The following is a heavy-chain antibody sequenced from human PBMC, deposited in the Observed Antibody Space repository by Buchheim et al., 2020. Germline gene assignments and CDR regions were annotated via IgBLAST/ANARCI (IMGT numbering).Heavy chain of an antibody. CDR3: ASLYYYGSGSYSETFDY. Sequence: QVQLQESGPGLVKPSGTLSLTCAVSGGSISSSNWWSWVRQPPGKGLEWIGEIYLSGSTNYNPSLKSRVTISVDQSKKQFSLKLSSVTAADTAVYYCASLYYYGSGSYSETFDYWGQGTL. J-gene: IGHJ4*02. CDR1: GGSISSSNW. CDR2: IYLSGST. D-gene: IGHD3-10*01. V-gene: IGHV4-4*02.